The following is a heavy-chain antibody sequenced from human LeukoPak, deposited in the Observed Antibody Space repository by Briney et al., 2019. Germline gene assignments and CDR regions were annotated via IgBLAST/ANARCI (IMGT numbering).Heavy chain of an antibody. CDR1: GFTFSSYG. D-gene: IGHD1-26*01. CDR3: ARDGGSYYSMGRRWYFDL. J-gene: IGHJ2*01. CDR2: IWYDGSNK. Sequence: GRSLRLSCAASGFTFSSYGMHWVRQAPGKGLEWVAVIWYDGSNKYYADSVKGRFTISRDNSKNTLYLQMNSLRAEDTAVYYCARDGGSYYSMGRRWYFDLWGRGTLVTVSS. V-gene: IGHV3-33*01.